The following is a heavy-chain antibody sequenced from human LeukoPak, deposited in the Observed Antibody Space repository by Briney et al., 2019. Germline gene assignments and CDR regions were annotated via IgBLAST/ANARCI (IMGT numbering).Heavy chain of an antibody. V-gene: IGHV1-46*01. CDR3: ARDKSSTNWLDS. CDR2: INPSGGST. Sequence: GASLKVSCKASGYSFTNFYIHWVRQTPGQGLERMGKINPSGGSTNYAQKFQGRVTMTSDTSASTVYLDLSSLRSEDTAIYYCARDKSSTNWLDSWGQGTLVTVSS. D-gene: IGHD3-10*01. J-gene: IGHJ5*01. CDR1: GYSFTNFY.